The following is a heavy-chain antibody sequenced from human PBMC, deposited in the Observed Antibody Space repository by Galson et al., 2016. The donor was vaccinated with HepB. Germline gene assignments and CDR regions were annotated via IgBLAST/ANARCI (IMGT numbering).Heavy chain of an antibody. D-gene: IGHD2-15*01. V-gene: IGHV1-2*04. J-gene: IGHJ4*02. CDR2: IDPKSGGT. CDR1: GYRFTDYY. CDR3: ARGYCRAGDCYNFAS. Sequence: SVKVSCKASGYRFTDYYIHWVRQAPGQGLEWMGWIDPKSGGTNYAQNFRGWVTMTRDTSINTADIELRRLRSVDTAVYFCARGYCRAGDCYNFASWGQGTLVTISS.